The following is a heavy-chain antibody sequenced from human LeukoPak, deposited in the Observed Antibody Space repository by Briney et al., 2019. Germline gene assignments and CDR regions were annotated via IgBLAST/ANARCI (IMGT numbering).Heavy chain of an antibody. CDR3: AKDRGTMVRGVSWDFDY. D-gene: IGHD3-10*01. CDR2: IYSGGGT. Sequence: GGSLRLSCAASGFTVSNNYMSWVRQAPGKGLEWVSVIYSGGGTAYADSVKGRFTISRDNSKNTLYLQMNSLRAEDTAVYYCAKDRGTMVRGVSWDFDYWGQGTLVTVSS. CDR1: GFTVSNNY. V-gene: IGHV3-53*01. J-gene: IGHJ4*02.